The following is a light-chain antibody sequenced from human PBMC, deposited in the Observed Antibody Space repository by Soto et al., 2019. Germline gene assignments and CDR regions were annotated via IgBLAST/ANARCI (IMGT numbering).Light chain of an antibody. Sequence: QSALTQPASVSGSPGQSITISCTGTSSDVGGYNYVSWYQQHPDKAPKLMIYEVSNRPSGISNRFSGSKSGNTASLTISGLQAEDEADYYCSSYTSSSTLGVFGGGTQLTVL. CDR1: SSDVGGYNY. CDR3: SSYTSSSTLGV. V-gene: IGLV2-14*01. CDR2: EVS. J-gene: IGLJ3*02.